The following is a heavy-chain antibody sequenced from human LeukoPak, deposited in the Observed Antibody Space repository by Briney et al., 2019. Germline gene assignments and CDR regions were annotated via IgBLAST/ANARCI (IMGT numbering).Heavy chain of an antibody. CDR2: ITSGGSTT. D-gene: IGHD5-12*01. V-gene: IGHV3-23*01. CDR1: GFTFSSYA. CDR3: AKTGYSGSDRFFDY. Sequence: PGGSLRLSCAASGFTFSSYAMSWVRQAPGKGLEWVSTITSGGSTTYYADSVKGRFTISRDNSKNTLNLQMNSLRAEDTAVYYCAKTGYSGSDRFFDYWGQGILVTISS. J-gene: IGHJ4*02.